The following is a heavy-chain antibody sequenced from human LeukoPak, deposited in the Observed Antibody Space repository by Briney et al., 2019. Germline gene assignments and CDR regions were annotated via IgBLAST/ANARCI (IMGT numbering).Heavy chain of an antibody. D-gene: IGHD3-22*01. Sequence: GGSLRLSCAASGFTVRSNYMSWVRQAPGKGLEWVAVIYSNGGTYYADAVKDRFTFSRDNSKNTVYLQMNSLRVEETAVYYCARDPGRYYDSSGYSNYYYYGMDVWGQGTTVTVSS. J-gene: IGHJ6*02. CDR2: IYSNGGT. CDR3: ARDPGRYYDSSGYSNYYYYGMDV. CDR1: GFTVRSNY. V-gene: IGHV3-66*01.